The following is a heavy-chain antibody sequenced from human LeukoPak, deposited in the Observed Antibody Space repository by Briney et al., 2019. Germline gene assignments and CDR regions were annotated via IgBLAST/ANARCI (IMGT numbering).Heavy chain of an antibody. Sequence: GGSLRLSCAASGFTFSSYVMHWVRQAPGKGLEWVAYIRSSSSTIYYADSVKGRFTISTDNANNSVHLQMNSLRAEDTAVYYCARSLRNAFDIWGQGTMVTVSS. CDR3: ARSLRNAFDI. D-gene: IGHD3-3*01. CDR1: GFTFSSYV. V-gene: IGHV3-48*01. CDR2: IRSSSSTI. J-gene: IGHJ3*02.